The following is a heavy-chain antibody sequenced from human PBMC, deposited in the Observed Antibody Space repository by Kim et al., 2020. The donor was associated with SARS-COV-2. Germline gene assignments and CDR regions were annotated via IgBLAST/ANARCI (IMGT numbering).Heavy chain of an antibody. CDR2: ISGSGGST. CDR3: AKDHEGMTGPMRAGLYNWFDP. J-gene: IGHJ5*02. Sequence: GGSLRLSCAASGFTFSSYAMSWVRQAPGKGLEWVSAISGSGGSTYYADSVKGRFTISRDNSKNTLYLQMNSLRAEDTAVYYCAKDHEGMTGPMRAGLYNWFDPWGQGTLVTVSS. D-gene: IGHD3-9*01. CDR1: GFTFSSYA. V-gene: IGHV3-23*01.